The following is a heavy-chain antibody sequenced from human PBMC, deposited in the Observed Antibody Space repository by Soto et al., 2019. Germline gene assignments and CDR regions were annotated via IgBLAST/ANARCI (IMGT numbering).Heavy chain of an antibody. CDR1: GFTFSSYA. Sequence: GGSLRLSCAASGFTFSSYAMHWVRQAPGKGLEWVAVISYDGSNKYYADSVKGRFTISRDNSKNTLYLQMNSLRAEDTAVYYCARDIPDSSGWADYYYYGMDVGGQGTTVTVSS. J-gene: IGHJ6*02. CDR3: ARDIPDSSGWADYYYYGMDV. V-gene: IGHV3-30-3*01. D-gene: IGHD6-19*01. CDR2: ISYDGSNK.